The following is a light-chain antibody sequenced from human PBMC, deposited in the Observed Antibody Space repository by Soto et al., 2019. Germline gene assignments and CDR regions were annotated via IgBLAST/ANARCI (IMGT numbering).Light chain of an antibody. Sequence: DIQMTQSPSSLSASVGDRVTISCRASQIIITYLNWYQQKPGTAPRLLISRASSLKSGVPTRFSGSGSGRYFTLTISSLRPEDIAPYFCQQSYTSPPWTFGQGPKVEVK. V-gene: IGKV1-39*01. CDR3: QQSYTSPPWT. CDR2: RAS. CDR1: QIIITY. J-gene: IGKJ1*01.